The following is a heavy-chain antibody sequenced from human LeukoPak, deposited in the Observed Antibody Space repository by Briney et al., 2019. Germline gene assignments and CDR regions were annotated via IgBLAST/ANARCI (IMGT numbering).Heavy chain of an antibody. CDR1: GFTFSSYA. D-gene: IGHD6-19*01. CDR3: AKDAGYSSGWYGNWFDP. V-gene: IGHV3-23*01. CDR2: ISGSGGST. J-gene: IGHJ5*02. Sequence: GGSLRLSCAASGFTFSSYAMSWVRQAPGKGLEWVSAISGSGGSTYYADSVKGRFTISRDNSKNTLYLQMNSLRDEDTAVYYCAKDAGYSSGWYGNWFDPWGQGTLVTVSS.